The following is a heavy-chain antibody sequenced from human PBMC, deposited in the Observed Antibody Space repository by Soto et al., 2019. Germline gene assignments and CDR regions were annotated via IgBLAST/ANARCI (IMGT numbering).Heavy chain of an antibody. CDR2: ISDSSTII. CDR1: GFTFSRYT. D-gene: IGHD6-6*01. CDR3: ARDGYSTSSDWPWFDP. J-gene: IGHJ5*02. Sequence: AQLVESGGGLVQPGGSLRLSCAASGFTFSRYTMHWVRQAPGRGLEWVSSISDSSTIISYADSVKGRFTISRDNAKNSLYLQMDSLRDEGTAVYYCARDGYSTSSDWPWFDPWGQGTLVTVSS. V-gene: IGHV3-48*02.